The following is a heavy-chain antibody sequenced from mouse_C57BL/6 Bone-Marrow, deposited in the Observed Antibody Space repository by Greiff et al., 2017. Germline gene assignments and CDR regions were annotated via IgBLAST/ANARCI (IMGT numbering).Heavy chain of an antibody. D-gene: IGHD4-1*01. J-gene: IGHJ2*01. CDR3: ARWTGTGYFDY. V-gene: IGHV7-3*01. CDR1: GFTFTDYY. CDR2: IRNKANGYTT. Sequence: DVQLVESGGGLVQPGGSLSLSCAASGFTFTDYYMSWVRQPPGKALEWLGFIRNKANGYTTEYSASVKGRFTISRDNSQSILYLQMNALRAEDSATYYCARWTGTGYFDYWGQGTTLTVSS.